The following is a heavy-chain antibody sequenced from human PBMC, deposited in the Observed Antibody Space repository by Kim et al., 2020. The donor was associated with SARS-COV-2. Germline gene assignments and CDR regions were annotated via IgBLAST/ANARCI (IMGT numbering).Heavy chain of an antibody. CDR2: ISGDGGST. J-gene: IGHJ6*02. CDR1: GFTFDDYA. Sequence: GGSLRLSCAASGFTFDDYAMHWVRQAPGKGLEWVSLISGDGGSTYYADSVKGRFTISRDNSKNSLYLQMNSLRTEDTALYYCAKDSWDAAVAGHRGYYYYGMDVWGQGTTVTVSS. D-gene: IGHD6-19*01. CDR3: AKDSWDAAVAGHRGYYYYGMDV. V-gene: IGHV3-43*02.